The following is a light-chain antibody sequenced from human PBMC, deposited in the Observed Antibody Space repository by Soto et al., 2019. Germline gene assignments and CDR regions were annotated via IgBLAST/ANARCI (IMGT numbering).Light chain of an antibody. Sequence: DIMMPQSPDSLAVSLGERATINCKSSQSVLYKSNNKNYLAWYQQKPGQPPKLLMSWASIRQSGVPDRISGSGSGTDFTLTISSLQPDDLATYYCQQYYSYSRTFGQGTKVDIK. CDR2: WAS. CDR1: QSVLYKSNNKNY. V-gene: IGKV4-1*01. CDR3: QQYYSYSRT. J-gene: IGKJ1*01.